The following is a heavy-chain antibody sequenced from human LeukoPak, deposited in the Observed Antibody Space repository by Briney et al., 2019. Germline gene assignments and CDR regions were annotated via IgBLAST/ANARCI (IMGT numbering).Heavy chain of an antibody. CDR1: GFTVSSNY. CDR3: ARDLTSYGMDV. CDR2: IYSGGST. V-gene: IGHV3-66*01. J-gene: IGHJ6*02. Sequence: GGSLRLSCAASGFTVSSNYMSWVRQAPGKGLEWVSVIYSGGSTYYADSVKGRFTISRDNSKNTLYLQMNSLRAEDTAVYYCARDLTSYGMDVWGQGTTVTISS.